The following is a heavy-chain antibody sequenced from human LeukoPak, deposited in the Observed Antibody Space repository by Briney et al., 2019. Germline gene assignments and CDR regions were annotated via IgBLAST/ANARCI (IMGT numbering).Heavy chain of an antibody. CDR2: ISSSGSTI. CDR1: GFTFSDYY. J-gene: IGHJ3*02. Sequence: GGSLRLSCAASGFTFSDYYMSWIRQAPGKGLEWVSYISSSGSTIYYADSVKGRFTISRDNAKNSLYLQMNSLRAEDTAVYYCAREGSQYYDILTGYYGGAFDIWGQGTMVTVSS. V-gene: IGHV3-11*01. D-gene: IGHD3-9*01. CDR3: AREGSQYYDILTGYYGGAFDI.